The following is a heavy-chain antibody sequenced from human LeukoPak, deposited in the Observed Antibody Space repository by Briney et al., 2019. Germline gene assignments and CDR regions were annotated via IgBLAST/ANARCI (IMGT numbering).Heavy chain of an antibody. V-gene: IGHV3-23*01. CDR2: ISGSGGST. CDR3: AEAWLATNTAMVDLPLDY. CDR1: GFTLSSYA. Sequence: QSGGSLKLSCAASGFTLSSYAMSWVRQAPGKGLEWVSAISGSGGSTYYADSVKGRFTISRDNSKNTLYLQMNSLRAEDTAVYYCAEAWLATNTAMVDLPLDYWGQGTLVTVSS. J-gene: IGHJ4*02. D-gene: IGHD5-18*01.